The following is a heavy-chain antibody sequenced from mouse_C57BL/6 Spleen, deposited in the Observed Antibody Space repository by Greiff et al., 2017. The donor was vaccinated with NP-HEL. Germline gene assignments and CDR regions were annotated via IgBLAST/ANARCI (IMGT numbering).Heavy chain of an antibody. CDR1: GYTFTSYW. V-gene: IGHV1-50*01. D-gene: IGHD1-1*01. CDR2: IDPSDSYT. J-gene: IGHJ2*01. CDR3: ARSYTTVVATDY. Sequence: QVHVKQPGAELVKPGASVKLSCKASGYTFTSYWMQWVKQRPGQGLEWIGEIDPSDSYTNYNQKFKGKATLTVDTSSSTAYMQLSSLTSEDSAVYYCARSYTTVVATDYWGQGTTLTVSS.